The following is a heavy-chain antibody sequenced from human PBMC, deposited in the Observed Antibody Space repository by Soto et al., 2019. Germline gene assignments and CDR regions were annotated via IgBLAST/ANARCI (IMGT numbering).Heavy chain of an antibody. D-gene: IGHD1-26*01. CDR3: ARNRGSSLYFDN. Sequence: GGSLRLSCAVSGFSVSNIYMSWVRQAPGKGLEWVSVIYSGGSTYYADSVKGRVTISRDNSKNTLYLQMNSLRAEDTAVYYCARNRGSSLYFDNWGQGTLVTVSS. J-gene: IGHJ4*02. CDR1: GFSVSNIY. V-gene: IGHV3-66*01. CDR2: IYSGGST.